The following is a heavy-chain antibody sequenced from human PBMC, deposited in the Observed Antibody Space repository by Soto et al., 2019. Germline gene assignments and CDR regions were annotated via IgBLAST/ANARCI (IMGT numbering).Heavy chain of an antibody. Sequence: EVQLVESGGGLVQPGGSLRLSCAASGFTFSSYWMHWVRQAPGKGLVWVSRSNTDGSSVDYADSVKGRFTISRENAKNTLYLQMNSLRIGDTAVYYCTRGQIYGGNYYDYWGQGTLVTVSS. CDR2: SNTDGSSV. D-gene: IGHD4-17*01. CDR3: TRGQIYGGNYYDY. CDR1: GFTFSSYW. J-gene: IGHJ4*02. V-gene: IGHV3-74*01.